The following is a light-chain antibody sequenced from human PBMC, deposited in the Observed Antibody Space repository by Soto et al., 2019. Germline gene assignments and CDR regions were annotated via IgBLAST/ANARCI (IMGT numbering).Light chain of an antibody. CDR3: QQYNNWPRT. CDR2: GAS. V-gene: IGKV3-15*01. J-gene: IGKJ5*01. CDR1: QSVSSN. Sequence: EKVMTQSPATLSVSPGERAILSCRASQSVSSNLAWYQQKPGQAPRLLIYGASTRAIDIPARFSGSGSETEFTLTISSLQSEDFAVYYCQQYNNWPRTFGQGTRLEIK.